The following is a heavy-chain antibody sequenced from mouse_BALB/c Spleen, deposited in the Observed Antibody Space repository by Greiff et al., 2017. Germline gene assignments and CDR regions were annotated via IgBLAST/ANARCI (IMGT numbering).Heavy chain of an antibody. J-gene: IGHJ2*01. CDR2: IWSGGST. CDR1: GFSLTSYG. Sequence: QVQLQQSGPGLVQPSQSLSITCTVSGFSLTSYGVHWVRQSPGKGLEWLGVIWSGGSTDYNAAFISRLSISKDNSKSQVFFKMNSLQANDTAMYYCARRGTTVVADFDYWGQGTTLTVSS. D-gene: IGHD1-1*01. CDR3: ARRGTTVVADFDY. V-gene: IGHV2-2*02.